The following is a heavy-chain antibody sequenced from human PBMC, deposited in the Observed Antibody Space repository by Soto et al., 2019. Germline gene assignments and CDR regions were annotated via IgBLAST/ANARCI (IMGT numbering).Heavy chain of an antibody. CDR2: IYYSGST. CDR3: ARGNDPALWSAMDV. J-gene: IGHJ6*02. D-gene: IGHD2-21*01. Sequence: PSETLSLTCTVSGGSVSSGSYYWSWIRQPPGKGLEWIGYIYYSGSTNYNPSLKSRVTISVDTSKNQFSLKLSSVTAADTAVYYCARGNDPALWSAMDVWGQGTTVTVSS. V-gene: IGHV4-61*01. CDR1: GGSVSSGSYY.